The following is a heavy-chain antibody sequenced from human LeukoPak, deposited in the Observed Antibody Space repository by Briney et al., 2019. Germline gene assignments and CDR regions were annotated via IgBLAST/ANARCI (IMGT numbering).Heavy chain of an antibody. V-gene: IGHV4-4*02. Sequence: PSGTLSLTCAVSGGSISSSNWWSWVRQPPGKGLEWIGEIYHSGSANYNPSLKSRVTISGDTSKNQFSLRLSSVTAADTAVYYCARGPRADVTTFRTYYYYGMDVWGQGTTVTVSS. CDR2: IYHSGSA. CDR3: ARGPRADVTTFRTYYYYGMDV. J-gene: IGHJ6*02. D-gene: IGHD4-11*01. CDR1: GGSISSSNW.